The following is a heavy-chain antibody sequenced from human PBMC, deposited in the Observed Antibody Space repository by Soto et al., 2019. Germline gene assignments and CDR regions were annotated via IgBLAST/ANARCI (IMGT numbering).Heavy chain of an antibody. Sequence: QVQLVQSGAEVKKPGSSVMVSCKASGGTFSRYTINWVRQAPGQGLEWMGRIIPIAAIANYTQKFQGRVTITVDKSSTTAYMELSSLRSDDTAMYYCARGSTIVRGAPSWFDPWGQGTLVTVSS. V-gene: IGHV1-69*02. J-gene: IGHJ5*02. D-gene: IGHD3-10*01. CDR2: IIPIAAIA. CDR3: ARGSTIVRGAPSWFDP. CDR1: GGTFSRYT.